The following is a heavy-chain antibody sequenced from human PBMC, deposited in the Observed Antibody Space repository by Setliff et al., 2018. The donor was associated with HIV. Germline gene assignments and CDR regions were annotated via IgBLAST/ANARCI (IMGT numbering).Heavy chain of an antibody. D-gene: IGHD6-6*01. CDR3: ARLPQDVRSSIDF. J-gene: IGHJ4*02. Sequence: GGSLRLSCAASGFTFTDYWMHWVRQVPGQGLVWVSRINVDGSSISYADSVKGRFTISRDNAKNTLFLQMNSLRAEDTAVYYCARLPQDVRSSIDFWGQGTRGTSPQ. CDR1: GFTFTDYW. V-gene: IGHV3-74*01. CDR2: INVDGSSI.